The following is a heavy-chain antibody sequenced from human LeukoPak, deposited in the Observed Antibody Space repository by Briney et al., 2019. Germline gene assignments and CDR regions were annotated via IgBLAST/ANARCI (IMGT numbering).Heavy chain of an antibody. Sequence: GASVKVPYSPSGYTFTSYGISRLRQAPGQGLEWMGWISAYNGNTNYAQKLQGRVTMTTDTGTSTAYLELRSLRSDDTAVYYCARDRRVLTGYGYSARRYWGQGTLVTVSS. J-gene: IGHJ4*02. CDR2: ISAYNGNT. V-gene: IGHV1-18*01. D-gene: IGHD5-18*01. CDR1: GYTFTSYG. CDR3: ARDRRVLTGYGYSARRY.